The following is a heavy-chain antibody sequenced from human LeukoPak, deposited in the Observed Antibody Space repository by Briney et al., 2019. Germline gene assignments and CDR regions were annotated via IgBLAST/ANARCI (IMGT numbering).Heavy chain of an antibody. CDR3: ARDSGVRGVLSNWFDP. D-gene: IGHD3-10*01. CDR1: GYSISSGYY. V-gene: IGHV4-38-2*02. CDR2: IYHSGST. Sequence: SETLSLTCAVSGYSISSGYYWGWIRQPPGKGLGWIGSIYHSGSTYYNPSLKSRVTISVDTSKNQFSLKLSSVTAADTAVYYCARDSGVRGVLSNWFDPWGQGTLVTVSS. J-gene: IGHJ5*02.